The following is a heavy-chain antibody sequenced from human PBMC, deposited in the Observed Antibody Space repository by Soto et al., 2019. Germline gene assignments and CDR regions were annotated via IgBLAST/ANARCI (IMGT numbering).Heavy chain of an antibody. V-gene: IGHV4-39*01. D-gene: IGHD6-13*01. J-gene: IGHJ4*02. CDR1: GGSISSSSYY. CDR2: IYYSGST. Sequence: QLQLQESGPGLVKPSETLSLTCTVSGGSISSSSYYWGWIRQPPGKGLEWIGSIYYSGSTYYNPSLKSRVTISVDTSKNQFSLKLSSVTAADTAVYHCARHPRRWQQLAYYFDYWGQGTLVTVSS. CDR3: ARHPRRWQQLAYYFDY.